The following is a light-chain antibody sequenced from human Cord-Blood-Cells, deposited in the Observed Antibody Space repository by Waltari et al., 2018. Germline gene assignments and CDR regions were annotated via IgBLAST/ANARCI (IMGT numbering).Light chain of an antibody. Sequence: QSALTQPPSASGSPGQSVTISCTGTSRDVGGYHYVSWYQQHPGKAPKLMIYEGSKRPSGVPDRFSGSKSGNTASLTVSGLQAEDEADYYCSSYAGSNNWVFGGGTKLTVL. V-gene: IGLV2-8*01. CDR2: EGS. CDR3: SSYAGSNNWV. J-gene: IGLJ3*02. CDR1: SRDVGGYHY.